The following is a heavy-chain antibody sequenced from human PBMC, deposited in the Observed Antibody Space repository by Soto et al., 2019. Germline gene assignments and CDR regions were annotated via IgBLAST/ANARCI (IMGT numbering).Heavy chain of an antibody. Sequence: EVQLLESGGGLVQPGGSLRLSCAASGFTFSSYAMSWVRQAPGKGLEWVANIKQDGSEKYHVDSVRGRFTISRDNAKNSLYLQMNSLRAEDTAIYYCATRPHASASDGFFGVFDFWGQGALVTVSS. V-gene: IGHV3-7*01. D-gene: IGHD2-15*01. CDR2: IKQDGSEK. CDR1: GFTFSSYA. J-gene: IGHJ4*02. CDR3: ATRPHASASDGFFGVFDF.